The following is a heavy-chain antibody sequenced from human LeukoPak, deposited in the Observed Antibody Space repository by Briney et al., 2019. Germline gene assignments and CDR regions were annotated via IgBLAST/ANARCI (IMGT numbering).Heavy chain of an antibody. D-gene: IGHD3-10*01. V-gene: IGHV1-69*04. CDR3: ARARRVRGVSPDYSWLDP. CDR2: IIPFLGIT. CDR1: GDSFSSYG. J-gene: IGHJ5*02. Sequence: GASVKVPCKASGDSFSSYGVNWVRQAPGQGLEWMGMIIPFLGITHYAQRFQGRVTIRADKSTSTAYMELSSLRSEDTAVYYCARARRVRGVSPDYSWLDPWGQGTLVTVSS.